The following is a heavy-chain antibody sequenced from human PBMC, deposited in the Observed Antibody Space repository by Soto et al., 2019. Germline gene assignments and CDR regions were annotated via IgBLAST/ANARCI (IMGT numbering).Heavy chain of an antibody. V-gene: IGHV1-58*02. CDR3: AAASSTSGGDYGMDV. CDR2: IVVGSGHT. Sequence: QMQLVQSGPEVKKPGTSVKVSCKTSGFTFTSAAMQWVRQTRGQRLEWIGWIVVGSGHTNYAQKFQERVTITRDMTXITPYMELRSLRSEDTAVYYCAAASSTSGGDYGMDVWGQGTTVTVSS. CDR1: GFTFTSAA. J-gene: IGHJ6*02. D-gene: IGHD2-2*01.